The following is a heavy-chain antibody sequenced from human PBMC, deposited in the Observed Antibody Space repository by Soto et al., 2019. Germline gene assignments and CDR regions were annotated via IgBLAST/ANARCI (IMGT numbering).Heavy chain of an antibody. CDR2: ISYDGSNK. V-gene: IGHV3-30-3*01. CDR1: GFTFSSYA. Sequence: ESGGGVVQPGRSLRLSCAASGFTFSSYAMHWVRQAPGKGLEWVAVISYDGSNKYYADSVKGRFTISRDNSKNTLYLQMNSLRAEDTAVYYCARGVVPAAPFDYWGQGTLVTVSS. J-gene: IGHJ4*02. D-gene: IGHD2-2*01. CDR3: ARGVVPAAPFDY.